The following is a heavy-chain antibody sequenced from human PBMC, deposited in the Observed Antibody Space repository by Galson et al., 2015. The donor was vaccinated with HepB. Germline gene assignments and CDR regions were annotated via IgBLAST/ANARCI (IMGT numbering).Heavy chain of an antibody. CDR3: AKDAFSIGEDIDY. J-gene: IGHJ4*02. CDR2: INQDGSAK. Sequence: SLRLSCAGSGVPFSRFWMSWVRQAPGKGLEWVANINQDGSAKYYVGSVKGRFTISRDNAKNSLYLQMNNLRAEDTAIYFCAKDAFSIGEDIDYWGQGTLVTVSS. V-gene: IGHV3-7*03. CDR1: GVPFSRFW. D-gene: IGHD6-6*01.